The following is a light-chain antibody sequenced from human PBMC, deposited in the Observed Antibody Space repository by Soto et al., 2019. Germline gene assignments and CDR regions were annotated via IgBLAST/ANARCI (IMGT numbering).Light chain of an antibody. J-gene: IGKJ1*01. Sequence: DIQMTQSPSSVSASVGDRVTITCRASQGISSWLAWYQQKPGKAPKLLIYDDSTLESGVTTRFSGSGSGTEFTLTISSMHPDDFATYYCQNYNSAPRTFGQGNKVAIK. CDR1: QGISSW. CDR2: DDS. V-gene: IGKV1-12*01. CDR3: QNYNSAPRT.